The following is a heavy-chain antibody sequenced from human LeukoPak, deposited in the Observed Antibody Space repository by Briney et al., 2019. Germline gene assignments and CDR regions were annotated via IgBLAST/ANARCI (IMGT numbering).Heavy chain of an antibody. Sequence: KSSETLSLTCTVSGGSISSYYWSWIRQPPGKGLEWIGYIYYSGSTNYNPSLKSRVTISVDTSKNQFSLKLSSVTAADTAVYYCARLQGYCSGGSCYVDAFDIWGQGTMVTVSS. D-gene: IGHD2-15*01. CDR1: GGSISSYY. V-gene: IGHV4-59*08. CDR3: ARLQGYCSGGSCYVDAFDI. J-gene: IGHJ3*02. CDR2: IYYSGST.